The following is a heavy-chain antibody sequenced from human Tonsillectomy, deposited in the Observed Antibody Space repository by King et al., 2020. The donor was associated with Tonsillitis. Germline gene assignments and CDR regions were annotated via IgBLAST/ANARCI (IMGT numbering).Heavy chain of an antibody. D-gene: IGHD3-22*01. CDR2: INHSGST. CDR1: GGSFSGYY. J-gene: IGHJ3*02. Sequence: QVQLQQWGAGLLEPSETLSLTCAVYGGSFSGYYWSWIRQPPGKGLEWIGEINHSGSTNCNPSLKTRVTISVDTSKNQFSLKLNSVTAADTAVYYCATPNDYDSTPYAFDIWGQGTMVTVSS. V-gene: IGHV4-34*01. CDR3: ATPNDYDSTPYAFDI.